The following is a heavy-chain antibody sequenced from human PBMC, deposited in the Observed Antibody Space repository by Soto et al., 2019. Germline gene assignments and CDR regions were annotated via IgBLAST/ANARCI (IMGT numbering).Heavy chain of an antibody. CDR1: GGSISSSNW. Sequence: SETLSLTCAVSGGSISSSNWWSWVRQPPGKGLEWIGEIYHSGSTNYNPSLKSRVTISVDKSKNQFSLKLSSVTAADTAVYYCARDTGGYYDSSGYYTPFAYWGQGTLVTVSS. V-gene: IGHV4-4*02. CDR3: ARDTGGYYDSSGYYTPFAY. J-gene: IGHJ4*02. D-gene: IGHD3-22*01. CDR2: IYHSGST.